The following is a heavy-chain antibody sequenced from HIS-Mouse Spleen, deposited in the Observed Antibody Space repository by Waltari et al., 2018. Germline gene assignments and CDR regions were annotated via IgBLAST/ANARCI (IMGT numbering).Heavy chain of an antibody. V-gene: IGHV4-39*07. J-gene: IGHJ2*01. Sequence: QLQLQESGPGLVKPSETLSLTCTVSGGSISSSSYYWGGIHQPPGKGLEWIGSIYYSGSTYYNPSLKSRVTISVDTSKNQFSLKLSSVTAADTAVYYCAREIPYSSSWYDWYFDLWGRGTLVTVSS. CDR3: AREIPYSSSWYDWYFDL. D-gene: IGHD6-13*01. CDR1: GGSISSSSYY. CDR2: IYYSGST.